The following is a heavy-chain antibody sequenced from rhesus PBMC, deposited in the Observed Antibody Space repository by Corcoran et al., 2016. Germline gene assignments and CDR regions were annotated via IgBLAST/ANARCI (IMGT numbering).Heavy chain of an antibody. CDR1: VGSISSTY. Sequence: QLQLQESGPGLVKPSETLSLTCAVSVGSISSTYSSWIRTPPVKGLEWIGRSSGSGGSTDYNPSLKSRVTISTDTYKNQFSLKLSSVTAADTAVYYCARDRYSSWYASLDVWGRGVLVTVSS. D-gene: IGHD6-13*01. CDR2: SSGSGGST. J-gene: IGHJ5-2*02. V-gene: IGHV4-173*01. CDR3: ARDRYSSWYASLDV.